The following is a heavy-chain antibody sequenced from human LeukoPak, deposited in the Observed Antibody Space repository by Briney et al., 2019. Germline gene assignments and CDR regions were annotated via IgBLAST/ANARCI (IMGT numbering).Heavy chain of an antibody. Sequence: GGSLTLSCAASGFTLSDYWMHWVRQVPGEGLVWVSRIDPDGSTTNYADSVKGRFTTSRDNAKNTLYLQMNSLRAEDTALYYCTRVQAGRSGLMDVWGRGTTVTVSS. CDR2: IDPDGSTT. J-gene: IGHJ6*02. D-gene: IGHD2-8*02. CDR1: GFTLSDYW. CDR3: TRVQAGRSGLMDV. V-gene: IGHV3-74*01.